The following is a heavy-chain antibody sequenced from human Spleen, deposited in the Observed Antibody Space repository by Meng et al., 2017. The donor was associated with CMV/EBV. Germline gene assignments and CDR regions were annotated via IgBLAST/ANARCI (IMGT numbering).Heavy chain of an antibody. CDR3: ARVGKGMPFRTGKGECDY. Sequence: SETLSLTCTVSGDTVSSSSYYWGWIRQPPGKGLEWIGSIYYRGITYYNPSLTSRVTISIDTSKNQFSLELTSVTAADTAVYYCARVGKGMPFRTGKGECDYWGQGTPVTVSS. CDR2: IYYRGIT. D-gene: IGHD3/OR15-3a*01. V-gene: IGHV4-39*07. CDR1: GDTVSSSSYY. J-gene: IGHJ4*02.